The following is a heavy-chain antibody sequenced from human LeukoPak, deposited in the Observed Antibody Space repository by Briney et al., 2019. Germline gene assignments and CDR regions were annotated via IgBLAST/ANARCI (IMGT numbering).Heavy chain of an antibody. D-gene: IGHD6-19*01. J-gene: IGHJ4*02. CDR3: VRGTIGWKGSDY. CDR1: GFTFSAHW. Sequence: GGSLRLSCAASGFTFSAHWMHWVRQAPGKGLVWVSEIQYDGRSTGYADSVRGRFTISRDNAKNALYLHMNTLRADDTAIYYCVRGTIGWKGSDYWGRGTLVTVSS. CDR2: IQYDGRST. V-gene: IGHV3-74*01.